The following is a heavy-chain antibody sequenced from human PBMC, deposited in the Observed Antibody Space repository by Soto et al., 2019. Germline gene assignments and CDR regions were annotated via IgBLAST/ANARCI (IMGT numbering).Heavy chain of an antibody. J-gene: IGHJ4*02. CDR1: GFTFSSYA. CDR3: ARAATMIVVVITYLDY. V-gene: IGHV3-30-3*01. Sequence: GGSLRLSCAASGFTFSSYAMHWVRQAPGKGLEWVAVISYDGSNKYYADSVKGRFTISRDNSKNTLYLQMNSLRAEDTAVYYCARAATMIVVVITYLDYWGQGTLVTVSS. CDR2: ISYDGSNK. D-gene: IGHD3-22*01.